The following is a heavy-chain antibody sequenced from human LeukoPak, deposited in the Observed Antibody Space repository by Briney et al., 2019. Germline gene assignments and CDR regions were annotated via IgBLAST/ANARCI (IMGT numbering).Heavy chain of an antibody. J-gene: IGHJ4*02. CDR1: GFTACSKY. CDR2: IYTGGST. Sequence: GGSLRLSCAASGFTACSKYMSWVRQAPGKGLEWVSVIYTGGSTHYSDSVKGRFSISRDNSKNTLHLQMDSLRDEDTAVYYCATVLLTGSNKLFDYWGQGTLVTVSS. D-gene: IGHD3-9*01. CDR3: ATVLLTGSNKLFDY. V-gene: IGHV3-66*01.